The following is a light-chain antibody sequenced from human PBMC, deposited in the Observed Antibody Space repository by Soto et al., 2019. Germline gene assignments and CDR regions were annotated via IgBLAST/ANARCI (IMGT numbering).Light chain of an antibody. CDR2: AAS. J-gene: IGKJ2*01. CDR3: QQYNNWPPYT. V-gene: IGKV1-39*01. CDR1: QGVSAY. Sequence: DIQMTQSPSSLSASVGDRVTITCRASQGVSAYLLWYQQRQGTAPKLLIYAASNLLSGVPSRFSGSGSGTNFTLTISSLQSEDFAVYYCQQYNNWPPYTFGQGTKLEIK.